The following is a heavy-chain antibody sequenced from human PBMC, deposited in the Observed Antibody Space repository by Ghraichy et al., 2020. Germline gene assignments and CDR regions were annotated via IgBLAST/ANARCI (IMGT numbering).Heavy chain of an antibody. J-gene: IGHJ6*02. CDR2: MYYSGTS. D-gene: IGHD3-16*01. Sequence: SETLSLTCTVSGGSISAGPSYWTWIRQHPGKGLEWIGYMYYSGTSYYNPSLKSRVSISLDTSKNHISLKVTSVTDADTSVYYCAHGFGSHYHGMDVWGQGTTVTVSS. V-gene: IGHV4-31*03. CDR1: GGSISAGPSY. CDR3: AHGFGSHYHGMDV.